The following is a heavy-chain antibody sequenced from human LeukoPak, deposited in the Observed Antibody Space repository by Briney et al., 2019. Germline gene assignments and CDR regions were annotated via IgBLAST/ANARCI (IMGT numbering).Heavy chain of an antibody. CDR1: GFTFNTYN. D-gene: IGHD1-7*01. Sequence: GGSLRLSCAASGFTFNTYNLNWVRQAPGKGLEWVSYISHGSTRIFYADSVGGRFTLSRDDAKNSLYLQMNSLRAEDMALYYCASGTSSLFNWGQGTLVTVSS. CDR2: ISHGSTRI. CDR3: ASGTSSLFN. J-gene: IGHJ4*02. V-gene: IGHV3-48*01.